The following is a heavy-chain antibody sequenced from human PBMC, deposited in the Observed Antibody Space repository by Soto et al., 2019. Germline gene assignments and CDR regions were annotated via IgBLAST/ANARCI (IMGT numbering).Heavy chain of an antibody. CDR3: ARGNVLRFLEWLSGGGFLY. Sequence: QVQLQQWGAGLLKPSETLSLTCAVYGGSFSGYYWSWIRQPPGKGLEWIGEINHSGSTNYNPSLKSRVTISVDTSKNQFSLKLSSVTAADTAVYYCARGNVLRFLEWLSGGGFLYWGQGTLVTVSS. CDR1: GGSFSGYY. V-gene: IGHV4-34*01. D-gene: IGHD3-3*01. CDR2: INHSGST. J-gene: IGHJ4*02.